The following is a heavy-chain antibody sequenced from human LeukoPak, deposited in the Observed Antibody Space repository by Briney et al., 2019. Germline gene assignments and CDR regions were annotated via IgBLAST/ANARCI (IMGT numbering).Heavy chain of an antibody. Sequence: TGGSLRLSCAASGFTFSIYSMNWVRQAPGKGLEWVSSISSSSNYINHADSVKGRFTTSRDNAKNSLYLQMNSLRAEDTAVYYCARELVAVSDTVGDFWGQGTLVTVSS. J-gene: IGHJ4*02. V-gene: IGHV3-21*01. CDR1: GFTFSIYS. CDR2: ISSSSNYI. CDR3: ARELVAVSDTVGDF. D-gene: IGHD6-19*01.